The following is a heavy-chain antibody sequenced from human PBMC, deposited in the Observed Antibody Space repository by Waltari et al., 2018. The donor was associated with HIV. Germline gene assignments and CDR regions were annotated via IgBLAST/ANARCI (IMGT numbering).Heavy chain of an antibody. D-gene: IGHD1-1*01. V-gene: IGHV3-30*18. CDR2: ISYDGSNK. CDR3: AKALERRVYYYYGMDV. J-gene: IGHJ6*02. Sequence: QVQLVESGGGVVQPGRSLRLSCAASGFTFSGYGMHWVRPALGKGLEWVAVISYDGSNKYYADSVKGRFTISRDNSKNTLYLQMNSLRAEDTAVYYCAKALERRVYYYYGMDVWGQGTTVTVSS. CDR1: GFTFSGYG.